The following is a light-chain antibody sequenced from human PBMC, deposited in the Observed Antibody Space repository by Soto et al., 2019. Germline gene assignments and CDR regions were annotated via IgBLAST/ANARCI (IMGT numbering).Light chain of an antibody. CDR1: TEAVTIGHW. CDR2: DTS. CDR3: LVIFTGVGEV. Sequence: QAVVTQEPSRTGSQGGSVPPTCGSRTEAVTIGHWPPGFQQKLGQAPRTLIYDTSNKHSWTPARFSGSLLGGKAALTLSGAQPEDEADYYCLVIFTGVGEVFGTGTKLTVL. J-gene: IGLJ1*01. V-gene: IGLV7-46*01.